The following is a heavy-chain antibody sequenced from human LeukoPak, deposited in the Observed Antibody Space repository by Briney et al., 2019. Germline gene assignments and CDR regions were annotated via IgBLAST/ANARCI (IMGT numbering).Heavy chain of an antibody. J-gene: IGHJ6*03. CDR3: ARGTKGSYYNFYYYYYMDV. D-gene: IGHD3-10*01. Sequence: ASVKVSCKASGGTFSSYAISWVRQAPGQGLEWMGGIIPIFGTANYAQKFQGRVTITADESTSTAYMELSSLRSEDTAVYYCARGTKGSYYNFYYYYYMDVWGKGTTVTISS. CDR1: GGTFSSYA. V-gene: IGHV1-69*13. CDR2: IIPIFGTA.